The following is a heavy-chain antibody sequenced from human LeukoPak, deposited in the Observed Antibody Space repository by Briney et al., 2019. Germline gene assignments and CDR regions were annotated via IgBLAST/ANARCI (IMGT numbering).Heavy chain of an antibody. Sequence: PSETLSLTCTVSGGSISNSGCYWGWIRQPPGKGLEWIGSVDYSGNTYYRPSLKSRLTISVDTSKNQFSLKLSSVTAADTAVYYCARGNPGYSSSWYNYWGQGTLVTVSS. J-gene: IGHJ4*02. D-gene: IGHD6-13*01. CDR3: ARGNPGYSSSWYNY. V-gene: IGHV4-39*07. CDR1: GGSISNSGCY. CDR2: VDYSGNT.